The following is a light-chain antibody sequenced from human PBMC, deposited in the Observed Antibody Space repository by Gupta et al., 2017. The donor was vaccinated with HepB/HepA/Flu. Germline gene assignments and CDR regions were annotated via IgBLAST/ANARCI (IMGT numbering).Light chain of an antibody. J-gene: IGKJ4*01. CDR1: QSVSHN. Sequence: EVVMTQSPDPLSVSPGGRATLSCRASQSVSHNLAWYQQKPGQAPRLLIYGASTRATNIPARFSGGGSGTEFTLTISSLQSEDSGVYYCQQYKIWPPLTFGGGTKVEIK. CDR2: GAS. V-gene: IGKV3-15*01. CDR3: QQYKIWPPLT.